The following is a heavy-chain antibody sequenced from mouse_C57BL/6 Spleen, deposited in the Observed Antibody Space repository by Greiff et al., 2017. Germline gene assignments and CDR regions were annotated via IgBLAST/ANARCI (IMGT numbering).Heavy chain of an antibody. CDR3: ARREAY. CDR1: GFTFSDYY. D-gene: IGHD3-2*02. Sequence: EVQGVESGGGLVQPGGSLKLSCAASGFTFSDYYMYWVRQTPEKRLEWVAYISNGGGSTYYPDTVKGRFTISRDNAKNTLYLQMSRLKSEDTAMYYCARREAYWGQGTSVTVSS. CDR2: ISNGGGST. J-gene: IGHJ4*01. V-gene: IGHV5-12*01.